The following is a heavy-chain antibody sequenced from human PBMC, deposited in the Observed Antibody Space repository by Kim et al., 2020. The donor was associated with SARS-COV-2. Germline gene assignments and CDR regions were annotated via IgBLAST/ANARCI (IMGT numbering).Heavy chain of an antibody. CDR3: ARGNSGSYLYGMDV. Sequence: GGSLRLSCAASGFTFSSYAMHWVRQAPGKGLEWVAVISYDGSNKYYADSVKGRFTISRDNSKNTLYLQMNSLRAEDTAAYYCARGNSGSYLYGMDVWGQGTTVTVSS. V-gene: IGHV3-30*04. J-gene: IGHJ6*02. CDR2: ISYDGSNK. D-gene: IGHD1-26*01. CDR1: GFTFSSYA.